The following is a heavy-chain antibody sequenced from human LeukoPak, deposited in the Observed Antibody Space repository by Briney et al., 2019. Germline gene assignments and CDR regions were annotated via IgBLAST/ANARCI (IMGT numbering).Heavy chain of an antibody. D-gene: IGHD6-13*01. Sequence: PGGSLRLSCAASGFTFSSYAMSWVRQAPGKELEWVSAISGRGGSTYYADSVKGRFTISRDNSKNTLYLQMNSLRAEDTAVYYCAKAHPAAGTVMDYWGQGTLVTVSS. J-gene: IGHJ4*02. CDR3: AKAHPAAGTVMDY. CDR2: ISGRGGST. CDR1: GFTFSSYA. V-gene: IGHV3-23*01.